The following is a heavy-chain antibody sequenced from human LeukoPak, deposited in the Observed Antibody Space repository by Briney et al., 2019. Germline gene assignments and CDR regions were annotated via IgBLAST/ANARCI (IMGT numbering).Heavy chain of an antibody. V-gene: IGHV1-69*06. CDR2: IIPIFGTA. CDR3: ARGCLDYFGY. D-gene: IGHD4/OR15-4a*01. J-gene: IGHJ4*02. Sequence: AASVKVSCKASGGTFSSYAISWVRQAPGQGLELMGGIIPIFGTANYAQKFQGRVTITADKSTNTAYMEPSSLRAEDTAVYDCARGCLDYFGYWGKATPVTV. CDR1: GGTFSSYA.